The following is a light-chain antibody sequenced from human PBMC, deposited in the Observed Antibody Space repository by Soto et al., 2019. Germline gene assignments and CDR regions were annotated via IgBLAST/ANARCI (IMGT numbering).Light chain of an antibody. CDR3: QSYDSSLSGWV. CDR1: SSNIGYD. J-gene: IGLJ3*02. V-gene: IGLV1-40*01. Sequence: QSVLTQPPSVSGALGQRVTISCTGSSSNIGYDVHWYQQLPGTAPKFLIYGNNNRPSGVPDRFSGSKSGTSASLAITGLQAEDEADYYCQSYDSSLSGWVFGGGTKLTVL. CDR2: GNN.